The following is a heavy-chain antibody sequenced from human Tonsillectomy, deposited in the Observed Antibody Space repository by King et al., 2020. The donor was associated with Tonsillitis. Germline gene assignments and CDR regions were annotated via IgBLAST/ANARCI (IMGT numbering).Heavy chain of an antibody. V-gene: IGHV3-9*01. CDR2: ISWNSNNI. J-gene: IGHJ4*02. Sequence: VQLVESGGGLVQPGRSLRLSCAASGFIFDDYAMHWVRQAPGKGLEWVSSISWNSNNIGYADSVKGRYTISRDNAKNFLYLQMNSLRAEDTALYYCTKDNYYDSSGYHDYWGQGTLVTVSS. D-gene: IGHD3-22*01. CDR1: GFIFDDYA. CDR3: TKDNYYDSSGYHDY.